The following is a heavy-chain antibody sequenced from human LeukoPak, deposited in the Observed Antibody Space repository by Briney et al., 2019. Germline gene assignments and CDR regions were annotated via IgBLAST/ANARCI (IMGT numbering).Heavy chain of an antibody. D-gene: IGHD3/OR15-3a*01. CDR1: GGSISSYY. J-gene: IGHJ4*02. Sequence: SETLSLTCTVSGGSISSYYWSWIRQPPGKGLEWIGYIYYSGSTNYNPSLKSRVTISVDTSKNQFSLKLSSVTAADTAVYYCAALLGDWNYVGYWGQGTLVTVSS. V-gene: IGHV4-59*01. CDR2: IYYSGST. CDR3: AALLGDWNYVGY.